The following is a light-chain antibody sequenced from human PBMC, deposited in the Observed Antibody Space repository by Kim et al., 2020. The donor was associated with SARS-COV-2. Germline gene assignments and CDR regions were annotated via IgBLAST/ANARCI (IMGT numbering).Light chain of an antibody. CDR3: LQYSDWWT. J-gene: IGKJ1*01. V-gene: IGKV3-15*01. Sequence: ELVMTQFPGTLSVSPGERVFLSCRASQSVDSNLAWYQQQPGQAPRLLIYDVSIRAIGVPARFSGSGSGTQFSLTIGSLQPEDAAVYYCLQYSDWWTFGQGTKVDVK. CDR2: DVS. CDR1: QSVDSN.